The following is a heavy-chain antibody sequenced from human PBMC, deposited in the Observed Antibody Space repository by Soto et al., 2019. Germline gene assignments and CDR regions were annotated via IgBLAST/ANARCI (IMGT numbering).Heavy chain of an antibody. D-gene: IGHD6-13*01. CDR3: AKGLYGAAAEYFQH. CDR1: GFPFSSYG. V-gene: IGHV3-30*18. J-gene: IGHJ1*01. CDR2: ISYDGSNK. Sequence: GGSLRLSCAASGFPFSSYGMHWVRQAPGKGLEWVAVISYDGSNKYYADSVKGRFTISRDNSKNTLYLQMNSLRAEDTAVYYCAKGLYGAAAEYFQHWGQGTLVTVSS.